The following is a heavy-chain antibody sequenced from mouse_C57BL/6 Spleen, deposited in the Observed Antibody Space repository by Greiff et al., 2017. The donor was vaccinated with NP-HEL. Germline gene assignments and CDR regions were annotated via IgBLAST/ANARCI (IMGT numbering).Heavy chain of an antibody. V-gene: IGHV5-4*01. CDR3: ARDSHFITTVVATPYYFDY. CDR2: ISDGGSYT. Sequence: EVKLMESGGGLVKPGGSLKLSCAASGFTFSSYAMSWVRQTPEKRLEWVATISDGGSYTYYPDNVKGRFTISRDNAKNNLYLQMSHLKSEDTAMYYCARDSHFITTVVATPYYFDYWGQGTTLTVSS. D-gene: IGHD1-1*01. CDR1: GFTFSSYA. J-gene: IGHJ2*01.